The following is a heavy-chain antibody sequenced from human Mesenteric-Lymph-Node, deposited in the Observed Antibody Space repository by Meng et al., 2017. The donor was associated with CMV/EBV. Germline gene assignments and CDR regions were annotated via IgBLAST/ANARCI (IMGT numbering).Heavy chain of an antibody. CDR1: GITRTKYG. CDR2: TWHHGGNS. CDR3: VKERYCSDKSCFLGSFSFDV. Sequence: GESLKISCTVSGITRTKYGMHWVRQAPGKGLEWVALTWHHGGNSYYAASVKGRFIISRDNSQNMLFLQMNSLRVDDTAVYYCVKERYCSDKSCFLGSFSFDVWGHGTMVTVSS. J-gene: IGHJ3*01. D-gene: IGHD2-15*01. V-gene: IGHV3-33*03.